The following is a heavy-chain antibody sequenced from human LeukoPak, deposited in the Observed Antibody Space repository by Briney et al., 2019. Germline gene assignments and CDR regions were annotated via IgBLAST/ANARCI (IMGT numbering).Heavy chain of an antibody. V-gene: IGHV4-34*01. J-gene: IGHJ4*02. Sequence: SETLSLTCAVYGGSFSGYYWSWIRQPPGKGLEWIGEINHSGSTNYNPSLKSRVTISIDTSKKHFFLKLKSVTAADTAVYYCATGYGDFRVEGRYFYSWGQGTLVTVSS. D-gene: IGHD4-17*01. CDR3: ATGYGDFRVEGRYFYS. CDR2: INHSGST. CDR1: GGSFSGYY.